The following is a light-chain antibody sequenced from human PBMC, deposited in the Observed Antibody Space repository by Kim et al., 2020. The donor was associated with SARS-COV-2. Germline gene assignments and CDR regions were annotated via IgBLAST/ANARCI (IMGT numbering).Light chain of an antibody. CDR1: QGISNY. V-gene: IGKV1-27*01. CDR3: QKYNSAPRT. J-gene: IGKJ1*01. Sequence: PSVGDRFTITCRASQGISNYLAWYQQKPGKVPKLLIYSASTSQSGVPSRFSGSGSGTDFTLTISSLQPEDVATYYCQKYNSAPRTFGQGTKVEIK. CDR2: SAS.